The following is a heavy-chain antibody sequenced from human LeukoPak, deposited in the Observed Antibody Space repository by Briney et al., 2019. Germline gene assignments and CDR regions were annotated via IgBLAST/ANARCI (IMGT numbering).Heavy chain of an antibody. CDR2: INWNGGST. J-gene: IGHJ3*02. D-gene: IGHD3-16*02. Sequence: GGSLRLSCAASGFTFDDYGMSWVRQAPGKGLEWVSGINWNGGSTGYADSVKGRFTISRDNAKNSLYLQMNSLRAEDTASYYCARRWALVSSAFDIWGQETRSPSLQ. V-gene: IGHV3-20*04. CDR3: ARRWALVSSAFDI. CDR1: GFTFDDYG.